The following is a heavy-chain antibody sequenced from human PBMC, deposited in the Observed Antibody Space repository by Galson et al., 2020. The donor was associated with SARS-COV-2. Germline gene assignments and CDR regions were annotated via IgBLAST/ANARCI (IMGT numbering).Heavy chain of an antibody. CDR2: IYYSGST. J-gene: IGHJ3*02. Sequence: SETLSLTCTVSGGSISSSSYYWGWIRQPPGKGLEWIGSIYYSGSTYYNPSLKSRVTISVDTSKNQFSLKLSSVTAADTAVYYCARGRSSSWYGEGAFDIWGQGTMVTVSS. V-gene: IGHV4-39*07. CDR1: GGSISSSSYY. CDR3: ARGRSSSWYGEGAFDI. D-gene: IGHD6-13*01.